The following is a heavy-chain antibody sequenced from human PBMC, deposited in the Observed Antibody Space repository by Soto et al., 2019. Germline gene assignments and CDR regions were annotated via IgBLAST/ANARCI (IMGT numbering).Heavy chain of an antibody. CDR2: IKSDGSST. CDR3: ARRDVFDF. Sequence: EVQLVESGGGLVQPGGSLRLSCVASGFTLSSYWMHWVRQAPGKGPVWVSRIKSDGSSTSYADSVKGRFTISRDNDKNTLYLQMNSLRAEDTAVYYCARRDVFDFWGQGTMVTVSS. J-gene: IGHJ3*01. CDR1: GFTLSSYW. V-gene: IGHV3-74*01.